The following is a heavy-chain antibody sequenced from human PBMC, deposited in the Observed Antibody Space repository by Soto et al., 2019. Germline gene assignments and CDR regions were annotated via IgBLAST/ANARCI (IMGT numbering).Heavy chain of an antibody. J-gene: IGHJ5*02. CDR3: ARSPPRVEKNNYAGGWFDP. D-gene: IGHD4-4*01. CDR2: INPNSGNT. V-gene: IGHV1-8*01. CDR1: GYPFTKYD. Sequence: ASVKVSCKASGYPFTKYDINWVRQATGRGLEWMGWINPNSGNTCYSQKFQGRVTMTRNTSISTAYMELSSLRFDDTAVYYCARSPPRVEKNNYAGGWFDPWGHGTLVTFYS.